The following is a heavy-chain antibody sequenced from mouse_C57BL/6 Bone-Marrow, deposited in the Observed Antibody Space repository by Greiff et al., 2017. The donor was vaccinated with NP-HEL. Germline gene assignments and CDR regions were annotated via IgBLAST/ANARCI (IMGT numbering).Heavy chain of an antibody. CDR1: GFTFSDYY. Sequence: DVMLVESGGGLVQPGGSLKLSCAASGFTFSDYYMYWVRQTPEKRLEWVAYISNGGGSTYYPDTVKGRFPISRDNAKNTLYLQMSRLKSEDTAMYYCARHGNYFYYYAMDYWGQGTSVTVSS. J-gene: IGHJ4*01. D-gene: IGHD2-1*01. CDR2: ISNGGGST. CDR3: ARHGNYFYYYAMDY. V-gene: IGHV5-12*01.